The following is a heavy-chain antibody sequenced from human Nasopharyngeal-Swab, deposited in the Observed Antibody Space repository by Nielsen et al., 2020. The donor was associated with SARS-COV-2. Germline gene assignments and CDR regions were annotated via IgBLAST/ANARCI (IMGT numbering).Heavy chain of an antibody. D-gene: IGHD2-15*01. CDR1: GGTFSSYA. CDR2: IIPILGVA. Sequence: SVKVSCKASGGTFSSYAISWVRQAPGQGLEWMGRIIPILGVANYAQKFQGRVTITADKSTSTAYMELSSLRSEDTAVYYCAREGGTRDGFDPWGQGTLVTVSS. V-gene: IGHV1-69*04. CDR3: AREGGTRDGFDP. J-gene: IGHJ5*02.